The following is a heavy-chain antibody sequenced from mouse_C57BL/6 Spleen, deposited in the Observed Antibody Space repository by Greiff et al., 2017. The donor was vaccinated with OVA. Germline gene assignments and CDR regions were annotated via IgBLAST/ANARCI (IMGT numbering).Heavy chain of an antibody. CDR1: GYTFTSYW. J-gene: IGHJ2*01. CDR3: ARDYGVFDY. V-gene: IGHV1-69*01. Sequence: QVQLKQPGAELVMPGASVKLSCKASGYTFTSYWMHWVKQRPGQGLEWIGEIDPSDSYTNYNQKFKGKSTLTVDKSSSTAYMQLSSLTSEDSAVDYGARDYGVFDYWGQGTTLTVSS. CDR2: IDPSDSYT. D-gene: IGHD1-1*02.